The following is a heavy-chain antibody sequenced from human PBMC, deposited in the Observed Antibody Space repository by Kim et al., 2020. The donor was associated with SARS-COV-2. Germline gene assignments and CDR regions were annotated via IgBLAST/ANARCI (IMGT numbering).Heavy chain of an antibody. Sequence: GGSLRLSCAASGFTFSSYAMSWVRQAPGKGLEWVSAISGSGGSTYYADSVKGRFTISRDNSKNTLYLQMNSLRAEDTAVYYCAKGGQREIMVYAMWSRRYYYGMDVWGQGTTVTVSS. D-gene: IGHD2-8*01. CDR2: ISGSGGST. V-gene: IGHV3-23*01. CDR1: GFTFSSYA. CDR3: AKGGQREIMVYAMWSRRYYYGMDV. J-gene: IGHJ6*02.